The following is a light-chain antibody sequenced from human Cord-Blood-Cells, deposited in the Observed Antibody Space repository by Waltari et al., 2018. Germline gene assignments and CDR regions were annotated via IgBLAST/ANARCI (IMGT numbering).Light chain of an antibody. V-gene: IGKV1-33*01. CDR1: QDISNY. J-gene: IGKJ4*01. CDR2: DAS. Sequence: DIQMTQSPSSLSASVGDRVPITCPASQDISNYLNWYQQKPGKAPKLLIYDASNLETGVPSRFSGSGSGTDFTFTISSLQPEDIATYYCQQYDNLPLTFGGGTKVEIK. CDR3: QQYDNLPLT.